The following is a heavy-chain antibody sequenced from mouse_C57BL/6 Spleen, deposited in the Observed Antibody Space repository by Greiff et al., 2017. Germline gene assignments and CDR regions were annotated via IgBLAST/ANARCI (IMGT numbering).Heavy chain of an antibody. J-gene: IGHJ4*01. CDR1: GYTFTDYE. D-gene: IGHD1-1*01. CDR2: IDPETGGT. V-gene: IGHV1-15*01. Sequence: QVQLQQSGAELVRPGASVTLSCTASGYTFTDYEMHWVKQTPVHGLEWIGAIDPETGGTAYNQKFKGKAILTADKSSSTAYMELRSLTSEDSAVYYCTRRYYGSSYNYAMDYWGQGTSVTVSS. CDR3: TRRYYGSSYNYAMDY.